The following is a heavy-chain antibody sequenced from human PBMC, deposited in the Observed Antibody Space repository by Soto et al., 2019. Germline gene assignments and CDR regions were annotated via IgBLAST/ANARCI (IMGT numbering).Heavy chain of an antibody. J-gene: IGHJ5*02. D-gene: IGHD2-15*01. V-gene: IGHV4-31*03. CDR3: ARTLRGGGSSWFDP. CDR2: IYYSGST. Sequence: SETLSLTCTVSGGSISSGGCYWSWIRQHPGKGLEWIGYIYYSGSTYYNPSLKSRVTISVDTSKNQFSLKLSSVTAADTAVYYCARTLRGGGSSWFDPWGQGTLVTVSS. CDR1: GGSISSGGCY.